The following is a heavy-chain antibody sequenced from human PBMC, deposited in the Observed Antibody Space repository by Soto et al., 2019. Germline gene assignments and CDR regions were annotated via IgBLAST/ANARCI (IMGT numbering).Heavy chain of an antibody. V-gene: IGHV4-30-4*01. CDR1: GGSVSSGYNY. CDR2: ISGSGST. D-gene: IGHD5-18*01. J-gene: IGHJ4*02. Sequence: SETLSLTCSVSGGSVSSGYNYWSWIRQSPGKGLEWIGYISGSGSTGYNPSLKNRLTMSVDRSKNQFTLRLTSVTAADTAVYFCATESGSTYGYFDYWGQGTQVTVSS. CDR3: ATESGSTYGYFDY.